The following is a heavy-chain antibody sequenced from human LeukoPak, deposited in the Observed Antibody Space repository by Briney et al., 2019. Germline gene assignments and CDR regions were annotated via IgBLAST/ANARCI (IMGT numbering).Heavy chain of an antibody. D-gene: IGHD3-22*01. Sequence: GRSLRLSCAASGFTFSSYGMHWVRQAPGKGLEWVSSISSSSSYIYYADSVKGRFTISRDNAKNSLYLQMNSLRAEDTAVYYCAREPDWAHDSSDPDIWGQGTMVTVSS. CDR2: ISSSSSYI. CDR3: AREPDWAHDSSDPDI. V-gene: IGHV3-21*01. CDR1: GFTFSSYG. J-gene: IGHJ3*02.